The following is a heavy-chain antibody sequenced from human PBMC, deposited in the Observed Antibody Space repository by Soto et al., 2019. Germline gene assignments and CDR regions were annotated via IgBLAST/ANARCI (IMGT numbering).Heavy chain of an antibody. J-gene: IGHJ6*02. V-gene: IGHV4-30-4*01. CDR3: ARRPYYYYGMDV. CDR1: GGSISSGNYY. Sequence: SETLSLTCTVSGGSISSGNYYWSWIRQPPGKGLEWIGYISYSGITYYNPSLKSRLTISVDTSKNQFSLKLSSVTAADTAVYYCARRPYYYYGMDVWGQGTTVNVS. CDR2: ISYSGIT.